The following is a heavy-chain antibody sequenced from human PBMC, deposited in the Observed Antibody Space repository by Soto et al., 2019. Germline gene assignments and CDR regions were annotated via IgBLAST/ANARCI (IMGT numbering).Heavy chain of an antibody. D-gene: IGHD4-17*01. CDR2: IIPILGIA. J-gene: IGHJ4*02. V-gene: IGHV1-69*08. CDR1: GGTFSSYT. Sequence: QVQLVQSGAEVKKPGSSVKVSCKASGGTFSSYTISWVRQAPGQGLEWMGRIIPILGIANYAQKFQGRVTITADKSTSTAYMELSSLRSDVTAVYYCARDATTVTTGFDYWGQGTLVTVSS. CDR3: ARDATTVTTGFDY.